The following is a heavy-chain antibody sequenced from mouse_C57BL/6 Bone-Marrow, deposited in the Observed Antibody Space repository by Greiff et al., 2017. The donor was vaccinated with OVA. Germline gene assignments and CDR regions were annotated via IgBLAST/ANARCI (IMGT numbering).Heavy chain of an antibody. V-gene: IGHV7-1*01. J-gene: IGHJ1*03. CDR3: ARDARLGYFDV. CDR2: RRNKANDYTT. Sequence: EVQRVESGGGLVQSGRSLRLSCATSGFTFSDFYMEWVRQAPGKGLEWIAARRNKANDYTTEYSASVKGRFIVSRDTSQSILYLQMNAMRDEDTATYYCARDARLGYFDVWGTGTTVTVSS. CDR1: GFTFSDFY.